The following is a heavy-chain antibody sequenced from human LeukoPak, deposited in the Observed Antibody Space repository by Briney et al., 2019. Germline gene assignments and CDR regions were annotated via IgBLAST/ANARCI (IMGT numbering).Heavy chain of an antibody. CDR1: GFPFSSYA. J-gene: IGHJ4*02. Sequence: PGGSLKLSCAASGFPFSSYAMSWVRQAPGKGLEWVSVISDYGDTTYYAYSVKGRFTISRDNSKNTLYLQMNSLRAEDTAVYYCATQVVVTATVDYWGQGILVTVSS. CDR3: ATQVVVTATVDY. D-gene: IGHD2-21*02. V-gene: IGHV3-23*01. CDR2: ISDYGDTT.